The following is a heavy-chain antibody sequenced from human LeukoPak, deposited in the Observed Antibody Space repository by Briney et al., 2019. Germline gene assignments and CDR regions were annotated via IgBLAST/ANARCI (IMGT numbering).Heavy chain of an antibody. CDR2: LIPIYGSA. V-gene: IGHV1-69*13. CDR1: GGSFTFTSHA. D-gene: IGHD3-22*01. Sequence: SVKVSYKASGGSFTFTSHAISWVRQAPRQRLEWMGGLIPIYGSANYAQKFQGRLTITSDESTRTVYMELSSLRPEDSAVHYCAGFFYDNSGDAFDIWGQGTMVTVSS. CDR3: AGFFYDNSGDAFDI. J-gene: IGHJ3*02.